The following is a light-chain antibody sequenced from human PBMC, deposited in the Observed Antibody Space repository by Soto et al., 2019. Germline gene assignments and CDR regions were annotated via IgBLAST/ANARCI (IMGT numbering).Light chain of an antibody. V-gene: IGKV1-5*01. Sequence: IQMTQSPSSLSASVGDRVTITCRASQSISTWLAWYQQKPAGKAPKLLIYDASSLESGVPSRFSGSGSGTEFTLTISSLQPDDFATYYCQQYNSYSTFGQGTKVDI. J-gene: IGKJ1*01. CDR3: QQYNSYST. CDR2: DAS. CDR1: QSISTW.